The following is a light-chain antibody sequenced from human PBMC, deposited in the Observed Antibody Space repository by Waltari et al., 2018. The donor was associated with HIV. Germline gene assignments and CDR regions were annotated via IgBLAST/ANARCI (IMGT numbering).Light chain of an antibody. CDR1: SSNIGAGYD. CDR3: QSYDSSLSVVV. Sequence: QSVLTQPPSVSGAPGQRVTISCTGSSSNIGAGYDVHWYQQLPGTAHKLLIYETSNRPSGVPDRFSGSKSGTSASLAITGLQAEDEADYYCQSYDSSLSVVVFGGGTKLTVL. J-gene: IGLJ2*01. V-gene: IGLV1-40*01. CDR2: ETS.